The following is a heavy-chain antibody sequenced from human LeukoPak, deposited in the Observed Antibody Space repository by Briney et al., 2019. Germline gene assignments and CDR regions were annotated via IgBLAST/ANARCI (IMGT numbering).Heavy chain of an antibody. J-gene: IGHJ6*03. CDR1: GYTFTTYG. Sequence: ASVKVSCKASGYTFTTYGIVWLRQAPGEGLEWMGWISPYNDNTKYAQKLQGRVTMTADTSTSTAYMELRSLRSDDTAVYYCAGVGRYDFWSGYTQTYYYYMDVWGKGTTVTVSS. CDR3: AGVGRYDFWSGYTQTYYYYMDV. CDR2: ISPYNDNT. D-gene: IGHD3-3*01. V-gene: IGHV1-18*01.